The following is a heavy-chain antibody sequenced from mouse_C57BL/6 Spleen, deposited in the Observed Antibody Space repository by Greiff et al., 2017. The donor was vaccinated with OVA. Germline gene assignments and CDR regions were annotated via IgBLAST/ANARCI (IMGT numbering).Heavy chain of an antibody. CDR2: ISDGGSYT. CDR1: GFTFSSYA. V-gene: IGHV5-4*01. CDR3: ARDRYGKGFDS. J-gene: IGHJ2*01. Sequence: EVMLVESGGGLVKPGGSLKLSCAASGFTFSSYAMSWVRQTPEKRLEWVATISDGGSYTYYPDNVKGRFTIYRDNAKNNLYLQMSHLKSEDTAMYYCARDRYGKGFDSWGQGTTLTVSS. D-gene: IGHD2-1*01.